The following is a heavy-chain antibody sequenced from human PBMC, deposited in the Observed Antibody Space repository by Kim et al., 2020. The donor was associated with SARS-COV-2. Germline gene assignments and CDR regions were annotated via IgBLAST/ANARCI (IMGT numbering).Heavy chain of an antibody. D-gene: IGHD3-10*01. CDR3: AKDYYGSGSYETGMDV. V-gene: IGHV3-30*02. Sequence: DSVKGRFTISRDNSKNTLFLQMSSLRAEDTAVYSCAKDYYGSGSYETGMDVWGQGTTVTVSS. J-gene: IGHJ6*02.